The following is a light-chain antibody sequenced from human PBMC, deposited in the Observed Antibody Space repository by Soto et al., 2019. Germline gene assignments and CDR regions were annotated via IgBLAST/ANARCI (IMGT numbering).Light chain of an antibody. CDR1: QSVLYSSNNKNY. CDR3: QQYYNTPRM. CDR2: WAS. V-gene: IGKV4-1*01. Sequence: DIVMTQSPESLAVSLGERATINCKSSQSVLYSSNNKNYLAWYQQKPGQPPKLLIYWASTRESGVPDRFSGSGSGTDFTLTISSLQAEDVAVYYCQQYYNTPRMFGQGTKVEIK. J-gene: IGKJ1*01.